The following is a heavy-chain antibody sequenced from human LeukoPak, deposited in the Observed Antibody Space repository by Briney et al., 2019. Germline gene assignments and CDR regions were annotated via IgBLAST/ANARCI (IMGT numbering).Heavy chain of an antibody. CDR2: IYYSGST. D-gene: IGHD3-10*01. V-gene: IGHV4-31*03. J-gene: IGHJ4*02. CDR1: GGSISSGGYY. Sequence: SSETLSLTCTVSGGSISSGGYYWSWIRQHPGKGLEWIGYIYYSGSTYYNPSLKSRVTISVDTSKNQFSLKLSSVTAADTAVYYCARLRVGDYYGSGFYFDYWGRGTLVTVSS. CDR3: ARLRVGDYYGSGFYFDY.